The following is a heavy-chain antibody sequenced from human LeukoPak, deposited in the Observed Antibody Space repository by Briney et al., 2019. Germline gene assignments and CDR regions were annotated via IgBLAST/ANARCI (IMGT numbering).Heavy chain of an antibody. J-gene: IGHJ6*02. CDR1: GGSFSSYY. V-gene: IGHV4-59*01. D-gene: IGHD6-19*01. CDR3: ARAGSGGYYYGMDV. Sequence: SETLSLTCTVSGGSFSSYYWSWIRQPPGKGLEWIGYIYYGRSTNYNPSLKSRVTISVDTSNNQFSLKLSSVTAADTAVYYCARAGSGGYYYGMDVWGQGTTVTVSS. CDR2: IYYGRST.